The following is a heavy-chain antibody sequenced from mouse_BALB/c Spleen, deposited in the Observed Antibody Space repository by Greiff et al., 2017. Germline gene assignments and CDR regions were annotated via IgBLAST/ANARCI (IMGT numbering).Heavy chain of an antibody. V-gene: IGHV14-4*02. CDR1: GFNIKDYY. CDR2: IDPENGDT. J-gene: IGHJ2*01. Sequence: VQLKQSGAELVRSGASVKLSCTASGFNIKDYYMHWVKQRPEQGLEWIGWIDPENGDTEYAPKFQGKATMTADTSSNTAYMQLSSLTSEDSAVYYCARKNDGYYDYFDYWGQGTTLTVSS. CDR3: ARKNDGYYDYFDY. D-gene: IGHD2-3*01.